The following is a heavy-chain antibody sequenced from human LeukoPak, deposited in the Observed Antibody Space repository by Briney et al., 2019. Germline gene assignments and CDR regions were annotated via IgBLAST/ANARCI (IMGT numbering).Heavy chain of an antibody. D-gene: IGHD2-21*01. Sequence: SETLSLTCTVSGCSISSYYWSWIRQPPGKGLEWIGYIYTSGSTNYNPSLKSRVTISVDTSKNQFSLKLSSVTAADTAVYYCARTVGDSSSCYYYYYYMDVWGKGTTVTVSS. CDR3: ARTVGDSSSCYYYYYYMDV. V-gene: IGHV4-4*09. CDR2: IYTSGST. CDR1: GCSISSYY. J-gene: IGHJ6*03.